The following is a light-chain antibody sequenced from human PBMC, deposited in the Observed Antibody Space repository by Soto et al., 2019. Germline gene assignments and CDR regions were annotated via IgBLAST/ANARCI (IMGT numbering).Light chain of an antibody. J-gene: IGLJ1*01. V-gene: IGLV2-18*02. Sequence: QSVLTQPPSVSGSPGQSVAISCTGTSSDVGSYNRVACTSSPQAQPPNSCYEVSNRPSGVPDRFSGSKSGNTASLTISGLQAEDEADYYCSSFTSSSTYVFGTGTKVTVL. CDR2: EVS. CDR3: SSFTSSSTYV. CDR1: SSDVGSYNR.